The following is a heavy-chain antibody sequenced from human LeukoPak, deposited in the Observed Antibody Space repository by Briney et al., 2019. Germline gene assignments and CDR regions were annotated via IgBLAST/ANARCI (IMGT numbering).Heavy chain of an antibody. Sequence: PGGSLRLSCAASGFMFSRYWMSWVRQAPEKGLEWVANIKEDGSEKYYVDSVKGRFSISRDNAKNSLYLQMNSLRAEDTAVYYCATYYYVSSSLSSWGQGTLVTVSS. J-gene: IGHJ5*02. D-gene: IGHD3-22*01. V-gene: IGHV3-7*02. CDR2: IKEDGSEK. CDR3: ATYYYVSSSLSS. CDR1: GFMFSRYW.